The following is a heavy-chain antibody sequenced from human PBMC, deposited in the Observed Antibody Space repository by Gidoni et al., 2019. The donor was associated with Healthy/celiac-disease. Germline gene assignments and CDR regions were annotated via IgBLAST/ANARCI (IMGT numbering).Heavy chain of an antibody. V-gene: IGHV4-39*01. D-gene: IGHD4-4*01. Sequence: QRQLQESGPGLVKPSETLSLNSTVSGGSISSSRYYGGWIRQPPGKGLEWIGSFDYIGSTYNNPSLKSRVTISVDTSKNQLSLKLSSVTAADTAVYYCARSLTIDYRDTLYYFDYWGQGTLVTVSS. CDR1: GGSISSSRYY. J-gene: IGHJ4*02. CDR3: ARSLTIDYRDTLYYFDY. CDR2: FDYIGST.